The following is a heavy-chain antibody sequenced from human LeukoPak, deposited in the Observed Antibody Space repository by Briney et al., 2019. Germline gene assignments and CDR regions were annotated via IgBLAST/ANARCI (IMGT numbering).Heavy chain of an antibody. CDR3: ARDHLRGYSGYDYEEGYWFDP. J-gene: IGHJ5*02. CDR1: XXXXXSNXXX. V-gene: IGHV6-1*01. Sequence: SQTLSLTCAISXXXXXSNXXXWNWIRXXXXXXXXXXXRXXXXXXXXXDYAVSVKSRITINPDTSKNQFSLQLNSVTPEDTAVYYCARDHLRGYSGYDYEEGYWFDPWGQGTLVTVSS. CDR2: XXXXXXXXX. D-gene: IGHD5-12*01.